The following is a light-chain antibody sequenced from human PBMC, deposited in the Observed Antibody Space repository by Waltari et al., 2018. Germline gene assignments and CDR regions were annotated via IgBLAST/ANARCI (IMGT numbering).Light chain of an antibody. CDR3: MQRIEFPSYT. J-gene: IGKJ2*01. CDR1: QSISSW. V-gene: IGKV1-5*01. CDR2: DAS. Sequence: DIQMTQSPSTLSASVGDRVTFTCRASQSISSWLAWYQQKPGKAPKLLIYDASRLQSGVPSRFSGSGSGTDFTLKISRVEAEDVGVYYCMQRIEFPSYTFGQGTKLEIK.